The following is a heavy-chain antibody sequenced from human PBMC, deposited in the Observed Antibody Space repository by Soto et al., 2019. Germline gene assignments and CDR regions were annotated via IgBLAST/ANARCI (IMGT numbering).Heavy chain of an antibody. J-gene: IGHJ4*02. D-gene: IGHD3-9*01. V-gene: IGHV1-18*01. CDR1: GYTFTSYG. CDR2: ISAYNGNT. CDR3: ARDVPLGVRYFDWLLYSIDY. Sequence: ASVKVSCKASGYTFTSYGISWVRQAPGQGLEWMGWISAYNGNTNYAQKLQGRVTMTTDTSTSTAYMELRSLRSDDTAVYYCARDVPLGVRYFDWLLYSIDYWGQGTLVTVSS.